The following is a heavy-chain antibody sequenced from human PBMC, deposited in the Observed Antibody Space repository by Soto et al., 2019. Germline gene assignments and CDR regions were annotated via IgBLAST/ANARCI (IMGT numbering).Heavy chain of an antibody. Sequence: ASVKVSCKASGYTFTSYGISWVRQAPGQGLEWMGWISAYNGNTNYAQKLQGRVTMTTDTSTSTAYMELRSLRSDDTAVYYCASYRYFWSRSYVMDFCGQGTTVTGSS. D-gene: IGHD3-3*01. V-gene: IGHV1-18*01. CDR3: ASYRYFWSRSYVMDF. J-gene: IGHJ6*02. CDR1: GYTFTSYG. CDR2: ISAYNGNT.